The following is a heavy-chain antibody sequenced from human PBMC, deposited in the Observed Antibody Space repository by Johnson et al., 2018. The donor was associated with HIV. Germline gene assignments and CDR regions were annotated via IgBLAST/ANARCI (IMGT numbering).Heavy chain of an antibody. J-gene: IGHJ3*02. CDR2: ICGSGGST. D-gene: IGHD3-22*01. V-gene: IGHV3-23*04. CDR1: GFTFSSYA. Sequence: MQLVESGGVVVQPGGSLRLSCAASGFTFSSYAMSWVRQAPGKGLEWVSAICGSGGSTYYADSVKGRFTISRDNSKNTLYLQMNSLRAEDTAVYYCARGWGRNYYDSKGDSFDIWGQGTMVTVSS. CDR3: ARGWGRNYYDSKGDSFDI.